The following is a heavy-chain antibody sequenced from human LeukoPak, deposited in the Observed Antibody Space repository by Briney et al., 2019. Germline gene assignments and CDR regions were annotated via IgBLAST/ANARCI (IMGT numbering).Heavy chain of an antibody. Sequence: SETLSLTCTVSGGSISGYYWSWIRQPPGKGLEWIGYIYYSGSTNYNPSLKSRVTMSVDTSKNQFSLKLSSVTAADTAVYYCARGEKWYSSSWYYYMDVWGKGTTVTISS. V-gene: IGHV4-59*12. J-gene: IGHJ6*03. D-gene: IGHD6-13*01. CDR3: ARGEKWYSSSWYYYMDV. CDR1: GGSISGYY. CDR2: IYYSGST.